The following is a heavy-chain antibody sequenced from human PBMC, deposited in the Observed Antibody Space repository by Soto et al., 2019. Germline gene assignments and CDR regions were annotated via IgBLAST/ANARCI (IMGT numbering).Heavy chain of an antibody. CDR1: GFTFSSYA. CDR3: AKDHSDYVWGSYRYTEIDY. J-gene: IGHJ4*02. D-gene: IGHD3-16*02. V-gene: IGHV3-23*01. CDR2: ISGSGGST. Sequence: GGSLRLSCAASGFTFSSYAMSWVRQAPGKGLEWVSAISGSGGSTYYADSVKGRFTISRDNSKNTLYLQMNSLRAEDTAVYYCAKDHSDYVWGSYRYTEIDYWGQGTLVTVSS.